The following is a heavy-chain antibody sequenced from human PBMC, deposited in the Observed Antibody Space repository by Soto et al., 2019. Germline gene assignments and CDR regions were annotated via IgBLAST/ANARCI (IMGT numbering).Heavy chain of an antibody. V-gene: IGHV3-13*01. CDR3: SRCVLPGSMDV. CDR2: IDTDCDS. Sequence: EVQLVESGGVLVQPGGSLRLSCAASGFTLSSHDIHWVRQATGKGLEWFSVIDTDCDSYYADSVKGRFTMSTENAKNYLYLQMNSLRVGDTAVYYCSRCVLPGSMDVWGQGTTVTVSS. CDR1: GFTLSSHD. J-gene: IGHJ6*02.